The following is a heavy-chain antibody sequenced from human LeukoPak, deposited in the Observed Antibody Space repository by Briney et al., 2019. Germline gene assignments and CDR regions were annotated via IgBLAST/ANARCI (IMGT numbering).Heavy chain of an antibody. D-gene: IGHD3-22*01. CDR3: AKRGVVIRVILVGFHKEAYYFDS. CDR2: ISDSGGRT. J-gene: IGHJ4*02. Sequence: GGSLRLSCAVSGFTLSNYGMSWVRQAPGKGLEWVAAISDSGGRTNYADSVKGRFTISRDNPKNTLYMQMKSLRAEDTAVYFCAKRGVVIRVILVGFHKEAYYFDSWGQGALVTVSS. V-gene: IGHV3-23*01. CDR1: GFTLSNYG.